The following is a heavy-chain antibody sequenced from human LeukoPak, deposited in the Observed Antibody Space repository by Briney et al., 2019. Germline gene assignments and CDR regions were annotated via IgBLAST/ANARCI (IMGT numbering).Heavy chain of an antibody. CDR3: ARGRGDFWRGSLFDI. J-gene: IGHJ3*02. D-gene: IGHD3-3*01. V-gene: IGHV3-48*03. Sequence: GGYVSFSCAGAGLRLSSDQGGCGRQDQGKRLEWVSYISSSGSTIYYADSVKGRFTISRDNAKNSLYLQMNSLRAEDTAVYYCARGRGDFWRGSLFDIWGQGTMVTVSS. CDR2: ISSSGSTI. CDR1: GLRLSSDQ.